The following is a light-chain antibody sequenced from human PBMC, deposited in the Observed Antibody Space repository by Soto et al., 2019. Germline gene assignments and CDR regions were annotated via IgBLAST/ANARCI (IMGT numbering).Light chain of an antibody. V-gene: IGKV3-20*01. J-gene: IGKJ1*01. CDR1: QSVDSKD. CDR2: AAS. CDR3: QQYGYPSWT. Sequence: EIVLTQSPGTLSLSPGERATLSCMASQSVDSKDLAWYQHKPGQAPRILIFAASSRATGIPDRFSGSGSGTDFTLTISRLEPGDFAVYYCQQYGYPSWTFGQGTNVDIK.